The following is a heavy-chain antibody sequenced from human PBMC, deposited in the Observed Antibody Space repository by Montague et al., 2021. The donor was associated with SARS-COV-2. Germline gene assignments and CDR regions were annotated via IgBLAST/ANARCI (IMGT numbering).Heavy chain of an antibody. CDR3: ARWDPQTLTLIGLRGKSASDY. D-gene: IGHD4-23*01. J-gene: IGHJ4*02. V-gene: IGHV4-34*01. CDR2: INHSGTT. CDR1: GGSFSGYY. Sequence: SETLSLTCAVYGGSFSGYYWTWIRQSPEKGLEWIAEINHSGTTNYNFNPSLRSRVTISVDTSKSQFSLKLTSVTAADTGVYYCARWDPQTLTLIGLRGKSASDYWGQGTMVTVS.